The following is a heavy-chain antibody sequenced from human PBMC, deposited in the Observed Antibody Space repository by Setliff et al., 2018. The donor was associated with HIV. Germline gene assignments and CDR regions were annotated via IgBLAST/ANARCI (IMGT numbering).Heavy chain of an antibody. D-gene: IGHD3-9*01. J-gene: IGHJ6*03. CDR3: TRHPLRPGIAGYFYFVDG. Sequence: PGESLKISCKDSGYSFPNDWIGWVRQKPGKGLEWVAIIFPRDSETRYSPSFEGRVTISVDRSLNTVYLQWSRLRASDSAIYYCTRHPLRPGIAGYFYFVDGWGTGTTVTVSS. CDR1: GYSFPNDW. V-gene: IGHV5-51*01. CDR2: IFPRDSET.